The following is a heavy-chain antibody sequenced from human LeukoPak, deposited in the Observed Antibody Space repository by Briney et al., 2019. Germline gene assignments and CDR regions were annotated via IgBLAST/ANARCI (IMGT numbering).Heavy chain of an antibody. Sequence: GGSLRLSCAASGFIVGNNFMTWVRQAPGKGLEWVSLIYSGGTTYYADSVKGRFTISRDNSKNTLYLQMNSLRAEDTAVYYCARALNGFDIWGPGTLVTVSS. CDR2: IYSGGTT. CDR1: GFIVGNNF. J-gene: IGHJ3*02. CDR3: ARALNGFDI. V-gene: IGHV3-66*01.